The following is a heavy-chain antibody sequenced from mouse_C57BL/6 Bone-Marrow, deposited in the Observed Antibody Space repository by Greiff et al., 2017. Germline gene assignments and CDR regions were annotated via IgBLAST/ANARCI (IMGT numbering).Heavy chain of an antibody. CDR1: GYTFTSYG. CDR2: IYPRSGNT. J-gene: IGHJ2*01. CDR3: ARRAYYGSSYGY. Sequence: QVQLQQSGAELARPGASVKLSCKASGYTFTSYGISWVKQRTGQGLEWIGEIYPRSGNTYYNEKFKCKATLTADKSSSNAYMELRSLTSEDSAVYFCARRAYYGSSYGYWGQGTTLTVSS. V-gene: IGHV1-81*01. D-gene: IGHD1-1*01.